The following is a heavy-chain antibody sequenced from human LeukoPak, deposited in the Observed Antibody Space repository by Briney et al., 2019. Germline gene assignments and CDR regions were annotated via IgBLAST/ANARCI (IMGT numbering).Heavy chain of an antibody. CDR3: ARGGYDDKEAFDI. D-gene: IGHD5-12*01. Sequence: SETLSLTCTVSGGSISGYYWSWIRQPPGKGLEWIGYIYYSGSTGYNPSLKSRVTISVDTSKNQFSLKLSSVTAADTAVYYCARGGYDDKEAFDIWGQGTMVTVSS. V-gene: IGHV4-59*01. CDR2: IYYSGST. J-gene: IGHJ3*02. CDR1: GGSISGYY.